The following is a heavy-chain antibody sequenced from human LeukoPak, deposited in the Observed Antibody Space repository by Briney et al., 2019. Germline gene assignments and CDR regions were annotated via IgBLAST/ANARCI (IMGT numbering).Heavy chain of an antibody. V-gene: IGHV3-30*01. CDR3: ASAATATVDY. Sequence: PGGSLRLSCAASGFPFSSYPMHWVRQAPGKGLEWVALISYDGSNKYYADSVKGRFTISRDNSKNTLYLQMNSLRPDDTAMYSCASAATATVDYWGQGTLVTVSS. D-gene: IGHD1-1*01. CDR1: GFPFSSYP. CDR2: ISYDGSNK. J-gene: IGHJ4*02.